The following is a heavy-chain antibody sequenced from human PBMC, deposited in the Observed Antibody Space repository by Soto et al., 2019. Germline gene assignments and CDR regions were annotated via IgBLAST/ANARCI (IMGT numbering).Heavy chain of an antibody. Sequence: PSETLSLTCTVSGGSISSYYWSWIRQPPAKGLGWFGYIYYSGSTNYNPSLKKRLTMLVDTSRDQFSRKLTSVTSADTAVYSCWREAGGYDFWSGYYFGFDPWGRRTLVTVS. J-gene: IGHJ5*02. V-gene: IGHV4-59*01. CDR3: WREAGGYDFWSGYYFGFDP. CDR1: GGSISSYY. D-gene: IGHD3-3*01. CDR2: IYYSGST.